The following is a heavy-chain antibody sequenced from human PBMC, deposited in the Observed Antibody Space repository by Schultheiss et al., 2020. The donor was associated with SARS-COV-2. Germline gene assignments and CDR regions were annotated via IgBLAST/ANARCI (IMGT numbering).Heavy chain of an antibody. CDR3: ARVSQQQLVWAFDI. J-gene: IGHJ3*02. V-gene: IGHV4-59*05. CDR2: IYYSGST. D-gene: IGHD6-13*01. Sequence: SETLSLTCTVSGGSISSYYWSWIRQPPGKGLEWIGSIYYSGSTYYNPSLKSRVTISVDTSKNQFSLKLSSVTAADTAVYYCARVSQQQLVWAFDIWGQGTMVTVSS. CDR1: GGSISSYY.